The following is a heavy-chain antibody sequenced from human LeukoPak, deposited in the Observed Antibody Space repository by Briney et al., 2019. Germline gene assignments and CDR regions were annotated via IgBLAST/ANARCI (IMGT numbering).Heavy chain of an antibody. V-gene: IGHV3-7*03. Sequence: GGSLRLSCAASGFTFSSYWMSWVRQAPGKGLEWVANIKQDGSEKYYVDSVKGRFTISRDNSKNTLYLQMNSLRAEDTALYYCVRAYTTSGTYSEPWGQGTLVTVSS. CDR2: IKQDGSEK. D-gene: IGHD1-26*01. CDR1: GFTFSSYW. J-gene: IGHJ4*02. CDR3: VRAYTTSGTYSEP.